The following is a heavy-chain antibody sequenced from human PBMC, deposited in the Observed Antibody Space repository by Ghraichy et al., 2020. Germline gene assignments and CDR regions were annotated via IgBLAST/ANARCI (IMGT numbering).Heavy chain of an antibody. J-gene: IGHJ4*02. CDR2: INHSGST. CDR1: GGSFSGYY. V-gene: IGHV4-34*01. Sequence: SETLSLTCAVYGGSFSGYYWSWIRLPPGKGLEWIGEINHSGSTNYNPSLKSRVTISVDTSKNQFSLKLSSVTAADTAVYYCASSRYYDFWSGYFYWGQGTLVTVSS. CDR3: ASSRYYDFWSGYFY. D-gene: IGHD3-3*01.